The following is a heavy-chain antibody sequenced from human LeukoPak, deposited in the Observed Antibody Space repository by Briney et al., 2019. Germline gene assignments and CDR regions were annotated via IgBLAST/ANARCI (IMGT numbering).Heavy chain of an antibody. CDR2: IYHSGST. CDR1: GGSISSSKW. CDR3: ARRETTDAFDI. J-gene: IGHJ3*02. D-gene: IGHD1-14*01. V-gene: IGHV4-4*02. Sequence: PSETLSLTCAVSGGSISSSKWWSWVRQSPGKGLEWIGEIYHSGSTNYNPSLKSRVTISVDTSKNQFSLKLSSVTAADTAVYYCARRETTDAFDIWGQGTMVTVSS.